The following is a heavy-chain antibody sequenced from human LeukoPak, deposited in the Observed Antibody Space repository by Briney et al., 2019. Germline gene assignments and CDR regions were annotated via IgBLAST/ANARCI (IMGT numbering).Heavy chain of an antibody. V-gene: IGHV3-30*02. D-gene: IGHD6-19*01. Sequence: VGALRLSCAASGFTLSSYGMHWVRQAPGKGLEWVAFIRCDGSNKYYADSVKGRFTISRVNSKNTLYLQMNSLRAEDTAVYYCAKDRSSGWYYFDYWGQGTLVTVSS. J-gene: IGHJ4*02. CDR1: GFTLSSYG. CDR2: IRCDGSNK. CDR3: AKDRSSGWYYFDY.